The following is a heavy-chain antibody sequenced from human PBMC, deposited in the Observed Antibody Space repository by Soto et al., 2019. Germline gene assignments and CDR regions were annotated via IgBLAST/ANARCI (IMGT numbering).Heavy chain of an antibody. CDR3: AREASAVISLDY. V-gene: IGHV1-2*02. CDR2: FNPNSGDT. CDR1: GYTFTAYS. Sequence: VASVKVSCKASGYTFTAYSMQWVRQAPGQGLEWVGWFNPNSGDTIYAQKFQGRVTLTGDTSISTAYMELYSLTSDDTAVYYCAREASAVISLDYWGQGTLVTVSS. J-gene: IGHJ4*02. D-gene: IGHD6-19*01.